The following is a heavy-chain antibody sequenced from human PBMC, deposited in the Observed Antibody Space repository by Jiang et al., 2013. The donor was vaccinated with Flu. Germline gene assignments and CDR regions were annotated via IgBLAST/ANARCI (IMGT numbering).Heavy chain of an antibody. D-gene: IGHD3-16*01. J-gene: IGHJ3*02. CDR1: GYTFRDHF. CDR2: INPNTGGT. V-gene: IGHV1-2*02. Sequence: GAEVKKPGASVKVSCKASGYTFRDHFIYWVRQAPGQGLELMGWINPNTGGTNYAQRFQGRVTMTRDSSISTADMELRRLTSDDTAMYFCARDGGSVDAFDIWGQGTMVTVSS. CDR3: ARDGGSVDAFDI.